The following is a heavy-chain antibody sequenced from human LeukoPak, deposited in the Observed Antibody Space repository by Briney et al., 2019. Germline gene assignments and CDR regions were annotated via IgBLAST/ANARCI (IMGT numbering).Heavy chain of an antibody. J-gene: IGHJ3*02. D-gene: IGHD3-16*01. CDR1: GGTFSSYA. V-gene: IGHV1-2*02. CDR2: INPNSGGT. Sequence: ASVKVSCKASGGTFSSYAISWVRQAPGQGLEWMGWINPNSGGTNYAQKFQGRVTMTRDTSISTAYMELSRLRSDDTAVYYCARGLGAYDAFDIWGQGTMVTVSS. CDR3: ARGLGAYDAFDI.